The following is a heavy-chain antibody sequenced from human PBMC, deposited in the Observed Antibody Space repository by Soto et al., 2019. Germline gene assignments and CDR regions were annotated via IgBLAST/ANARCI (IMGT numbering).Heavy chain of an antibody. V-gene: IGHV4-31*03. J-gene: IGHJ4*02. CDR2: IYSSGST. CDR3: ARTVFYFDY. CDR1: GGSISSGGYY. Sequence: HVQLQESGPGLVKPSQTLSLTCTVSGGSISSGGYYWSWIRQHPGKGLEWVGYIYSSGSTYYNPSLKSRLTLAVDTSKKQFSLKLSSVTAADTAVYYCARTVFYFDYWGQGILVTVSS. D-gene: IGHD1-20*01.